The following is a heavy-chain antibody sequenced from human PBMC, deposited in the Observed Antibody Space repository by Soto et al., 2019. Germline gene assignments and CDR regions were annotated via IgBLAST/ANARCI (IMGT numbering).Heavy chain of an antibody. V-gene: IGHV1-3*01. J-gene: IGHJ6*02. D-gene: IGHD2-15*01. Sequence: GASVKVSCKASGYTFTSYAMHWVRQAPGQRLEWMGWINAGNGNTKYSQKFQGRVTITRDTSASTAYMELSSLRSEDTAVYYCARDGYEYCSGGSGHFYDYYFGMDVWGQGTTVTVSS. CDR2: INAGNGNT. CDR3: ARDGYEYCSGGSGHFYDYYFGMDV. CDR1: GYTFTSYA.